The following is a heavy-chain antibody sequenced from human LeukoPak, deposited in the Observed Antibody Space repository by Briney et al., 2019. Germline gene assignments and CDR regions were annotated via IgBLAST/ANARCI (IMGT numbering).Heavy chain of an antibody. Sequence: SETLSLTCSVSGASLSISNYYWGWIRQPPGKGLEWIRSIYYSGRTYYNPFLNSRVPISVNTPKAKFPLKLRSVTAADTAVYYCARALGRLRWFDPWGQGTLVSVSS. D-gene: IGHD7-27*01. V-gene: IGHV4-39*06. J-gene: IGHJ5*02. CDR2: IYYSGRT. CDR3: ARALGRLRWFDP. CDR1: GASLSISNYY.